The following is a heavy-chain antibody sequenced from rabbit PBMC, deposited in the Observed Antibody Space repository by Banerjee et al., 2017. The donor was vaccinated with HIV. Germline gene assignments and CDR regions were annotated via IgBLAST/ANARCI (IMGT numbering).Heavy chain of an antibody. J-gene: IGHJ3*01. CDR2: IYTSSGNT. V-gene: IGHV1S45*01. D-gene: IGHD4-2*01. CDR1: GFSFSSSYW. CDR3: ARGDWPNAYVGFL. Sequence: QEQLEESGGDLVKPEGSLTLTCTASGFSFSSSYWICWVRQAPGKGLEWIACIYTSSGNTYYASWAKGRFTISKTSSTTVTLQMTSLTAADTATYFCARGDWPNAYVGFLWGQGTLVTVS.